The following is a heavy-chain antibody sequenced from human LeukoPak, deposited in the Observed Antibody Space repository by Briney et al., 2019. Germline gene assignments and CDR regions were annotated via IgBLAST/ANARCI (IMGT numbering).Heavy chain of an antibody. CDR1: GGSISSDY. J-gene: IGHJ6*01. CDR3: ARVRVVYGMDV. Sequence: SETLSLTCSVSGGSISSDYWSWIRQPPGKGLEWIGYMYYTGSTNYNPSFKSRVTISLATSKTQFSLKLNSVTPADTAVYYCARVRVVYGMDVWGRGTTITVSS. CDR2: MYYTGST. V-gene: IGHV4-59*12.